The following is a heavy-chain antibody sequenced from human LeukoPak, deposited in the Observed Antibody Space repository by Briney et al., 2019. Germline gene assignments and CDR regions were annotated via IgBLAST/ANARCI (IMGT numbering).Heavy chain of an antibody. D-gene: IGHD3-22*01. V-gene: IGHV3-43*01. CDR2: VNWEGDTT. CDR3: ARDLSPVVVIPSY. J-gene: IGHJ4*02. Sequence: GGSLRLSCGASGFTFNTYSMHWVRQAPGKGLEWVSLVNWEGDTTYYADSVKGRFTISRDNAKNSLYLQMNSLRAEDTAVYYCARDLSPVVVIPSYWGQGTLVTVSS. CDR1: GFTFNTYS.